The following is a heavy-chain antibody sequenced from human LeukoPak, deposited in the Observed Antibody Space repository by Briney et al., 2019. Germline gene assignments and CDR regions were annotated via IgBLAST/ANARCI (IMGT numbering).Heavy chain of an antibody. Sequence: GRSLRLSCAASGFTFSSYAMHWVRQAPGKGLEWVAVISYDGSNKYYADSVKGRFTISRDNSKNTLYLQMNSLRAEDTAVYYCAREMAAALPFDCWGQGTLVTVSS. CDR1: GFTFSSYA. CDR2: ISYDGSNK. J-gene: IGHJ4*02. CDR3: AREMAAALPFDC. V-gene: IGHV3-30-3*01. D-gene: IGHD6-13*01.